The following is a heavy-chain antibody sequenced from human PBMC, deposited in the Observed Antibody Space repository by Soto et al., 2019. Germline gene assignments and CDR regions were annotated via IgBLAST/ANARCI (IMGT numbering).Heavy chain of an antibody. J-gene: IGHJ6*02. CDR3: ARESVVDTTPGSHFYGVGV. CDR1: GYLLRSYD. Sequence: XSVKVSCKASGYLLRSYDIRWVRQAPGQGLQWMGWMSPYNGDTGYAQKFQGRVTLTRNISINTAYMDLSSLTSEDTAMYYCARESVVDTTPGSHFYGVGVWGQGTTVTVSS. D-gene: IGHD2-15*01. V-gene: IGHV1-8*01. CDR2: MSPYNGDT.